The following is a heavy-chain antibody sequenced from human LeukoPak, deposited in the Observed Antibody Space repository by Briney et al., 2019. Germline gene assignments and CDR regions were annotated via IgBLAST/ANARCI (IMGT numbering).Heavy chain of an antibody. D-gene: IGHD3-10*01. CDR1: GGSISSSSYY. Sequence: SETLSLTCTVSGGSISSSSYYWGWIRQPPGKGLEWIGSIYYSGSTYYNPSLKSRVTISVDTSKNQFSLKLSSVTAADTAVYYCARIGTYYYGSGSYYNAYYFDYWGQGTLVTVSS. CDR3: ARIGTYYYGSGSYYNAYYFDY. CDR2: IYYSGST. J-gene: IGHJ4*02. V-gene: IGHV4-39*07.